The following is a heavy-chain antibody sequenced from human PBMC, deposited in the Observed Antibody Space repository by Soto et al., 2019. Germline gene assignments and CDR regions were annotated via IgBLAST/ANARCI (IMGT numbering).Heavy chain of an antibody. J-gene: IGHJ4*01. Sequence: ASVKVSCKASGYIFTRSGISWVRQSPGRALEWLGWMNSYDGNRNYAPKFQDRVTVTTDTSTNTASMELRNLRSDDTAVYYCARGSRAVATVSLIDFWG. CDR1: GYIFTRSG. D-gene: IGHD4-17*01. V-gene: IGHV1-18*01. CDR3: ARGSRAVATVSLIDF. CDR2: MNSYDGNR.